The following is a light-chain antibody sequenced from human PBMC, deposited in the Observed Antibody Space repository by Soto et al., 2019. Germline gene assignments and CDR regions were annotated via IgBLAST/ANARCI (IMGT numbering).Light chain of an antibody. CDR3: QKRSNWPPIT. CDR2: DAS. J-gene: IGKJ1*01. V-gene: IGKV3-11*01. Sequence: EIVFTPAPATLSLSPGARATLSCRASQSVSSYLAWHQQKPGQAPRLLIYDASNRATGIPDRFSGSGSGTDFTLTISRLEPEDFAVYYCQKRSNWPPITFGQGTKVDIK. CDR1: QSVSSY.